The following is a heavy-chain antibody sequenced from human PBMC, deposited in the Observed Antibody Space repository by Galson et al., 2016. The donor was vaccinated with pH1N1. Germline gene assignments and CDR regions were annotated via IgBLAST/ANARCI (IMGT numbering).Heavy chain of an antibody. CDR1: GNTFTTYG. Sequence: SVKVSCKASGNTFTTYGITWVRQAPGQGFEWMGWIGSYNGNRNYAQKLQGRVTMTTDTSTNTAYMELRDLRSDDTAVYYCARDEYYDSNGSWGDSWGQGTLVTVSS. CDR2: IGSYNGNR. V-gene: IGHV1-18*01. CDR3: ARDEYYDSNGSWGDS. D-gene: IGHD3-22*01. J-gene: IGHJ5*01.